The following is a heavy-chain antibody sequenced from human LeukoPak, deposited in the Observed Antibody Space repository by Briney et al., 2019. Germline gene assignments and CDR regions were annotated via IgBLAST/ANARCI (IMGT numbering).Heavy chain of an antibody. CDR1: GGTFSSYA. Sequence: ASVKVSCKASGGTFSSYAISWVRQAPGQGLEWMGGIIPIFGTANYAQKFQGRVTITADESTSTAYMELRSLRSDDTAVYYCARVLHWEDSTLYYMDVWGKGTTVTISS. V-gene: IGHV1-69*13. J-gene: IGHJ6*03. D-gene: IGHD1-26*01. CDR3: ARVLHWEDSTLYYMDV. CDR2: IIPIFGTA.